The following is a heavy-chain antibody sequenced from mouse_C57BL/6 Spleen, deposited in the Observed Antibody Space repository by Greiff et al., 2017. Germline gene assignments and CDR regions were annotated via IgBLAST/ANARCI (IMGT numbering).Heavy chain of an antibody. J-gene: IGHJ3*01. D-gene: IGHD2-1*01. CDR3: TRLYYGNWAWFAY. V-gene: IGHV6-6*01. CDR2: IRNKANNHAT. CDR1: GFTFSDAW. Sequence: EVKLVESGGGFVQPGGSMKLSCAASGFTFSDAWMDWVRQSPEKGLEWVAEIRNKANNHATYYAESVKGRFTISRDDSKSSVYLQMNSLRAEDTGIYYCTRLYYGNWAWFAYWGQGTLVTVSA.